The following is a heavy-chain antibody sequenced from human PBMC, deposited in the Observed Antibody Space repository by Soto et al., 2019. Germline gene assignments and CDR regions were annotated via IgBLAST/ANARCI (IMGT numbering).Heavy chain of an antibody. CDR1: GFSFRSYA. V-gene: IGHV3-64*01. J-gene: IGHJ4*02. D-gene: IGHD1-26*01. Sequence: EVQLVESGGGLVQPGGSLRLSCAASGFSFRSYAMHWVRQAPGKGLDYVSGIPGNGGNTHYGNSVKGRFSISRDNSKNTVYLQMGSLRPEDTAVYYCARATSMTSPFDFWGRGTLVTVSS. CDR2: IPGNGGNT. CDR3: ARATSMTSPFDF.